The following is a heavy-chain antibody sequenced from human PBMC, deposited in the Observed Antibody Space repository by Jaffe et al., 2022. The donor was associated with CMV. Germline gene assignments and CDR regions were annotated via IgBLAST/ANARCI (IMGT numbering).Heavy chain of an antibody. J-gene: IGHJ6*02. CDR2: IWYDGSNK. V-gene: IGHV3-33*01. CDR3: ARDATGAGTESDYYYYYYGMDV. CDR1: GFTFSSYG. D-gene: IGHD6-13*01. Sequence: QVQLVESGGGVVQPGRSLRLSCAASGFTFSSYGMHWVRQAPGKGLEWVAVIWYDGSNKYYADSVKGRFTISRDNSKNTLYLQMNSLRAEDTAVYYCARDATGAGTESDYYYYYYGMDVWGQGTTVTVSS.